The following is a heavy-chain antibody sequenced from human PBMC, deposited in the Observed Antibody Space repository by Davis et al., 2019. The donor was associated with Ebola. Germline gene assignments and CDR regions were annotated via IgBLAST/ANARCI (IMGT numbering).Heavy chain of an antibody. D-gene: IGHD6-13*01. CDR2: INHSGST. CDR1: GGSFSGYY. CDR3: ARHEAAVGTFDY. V-gene: IGHV4-34*01. Sequence: MPSETLSLTCAVYGGSFSGYYWSWIRQPPGKGLEWIGEINHSGSTNYNPSLKSRVTISVDTSKNQFSLKLSSVTAADTAVYYCARHEAAVGTFDYWGQGTLVTVSS. J-gene: IGHJ4*02.